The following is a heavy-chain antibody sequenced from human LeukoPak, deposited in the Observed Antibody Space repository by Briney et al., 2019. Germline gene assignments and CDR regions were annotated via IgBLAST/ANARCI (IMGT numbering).Heavy chain of an antibody. CDR2: HIPIFGTA. Sequence: GASVKVSCKASGGTFSRYAISWVRQAPRQGLAWMGGHIPIFGTANYAQRFQGRVTITADESTSTAYMELSSLRSEDTAVYYCARGYDSSGYYGDYWGQGTLVTVSS. D-gene: IGHD3-22*01. J-gene: IGHJ4*02. CDR3: ARGYDSSGYYGDY. V-gene: IGHV1-69*13. CDR1: GGTFSRYA.